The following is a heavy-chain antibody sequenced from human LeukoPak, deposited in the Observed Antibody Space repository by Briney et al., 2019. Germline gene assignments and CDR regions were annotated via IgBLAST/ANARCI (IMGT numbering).Heavy chain of an antibody. Sequence: ASVKVSCKASGYTFTSYGINWVRQAPGQGLEWVGWISPYNGNTNSAQKLQGRVTMTTDTSTTTAYMELSSLRSEDTAVYYCATGGPWDLLKYWGQETLVTVSS. D-gene: IGHD3-9*01. V-gene: IGHV1-18*01. CDR1: GYTFTSYG. J-gene: IGHJ4*02. CDR2: ISPYNGNT. CDR3: ATGGPWDLLKY.